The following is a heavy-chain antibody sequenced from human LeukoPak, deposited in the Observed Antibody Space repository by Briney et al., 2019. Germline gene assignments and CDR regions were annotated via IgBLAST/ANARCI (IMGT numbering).Heavy chain of an antibody. CDR1: GDAISDYY. J-gene: IGHJ5*02. Sequence: SETLSLTCTVSGDAISDYYWSWIRQSPGKGLEWIGYIYYTGSTSYNPSLKSRVTMSLDASKNQFSLELNSVTPADTAVYYCARGGNYWPQWWFDPWGRGTLVSVSS. D-gene: IGHD1-26*01. CDR3: ARGGNYWPQWWFDP. V-gene: IGHV4-59*01. CDR2: IYYTGST.